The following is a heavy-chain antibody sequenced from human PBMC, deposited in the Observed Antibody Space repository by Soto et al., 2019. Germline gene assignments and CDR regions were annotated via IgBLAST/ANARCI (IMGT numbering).Heavy chain of an antibody. CDR1: GFTFSSNY. D-gene: IGHD2-15*01. Sequence: GGSLRLSCAASGFTFSSNYMSWVRQAPGKGLEWVSVIYSVGSTYYADYEKDRITISRHNTKNTLDLQMNSLRTEETAVYYGARGYGRSYFDDWGQGTLVTVSS. J-gene: IGHJ4*03. V-gene: IGHV3-66*01. CDR3: ARGYGRSYFDD. CDR2: IYSVGST.